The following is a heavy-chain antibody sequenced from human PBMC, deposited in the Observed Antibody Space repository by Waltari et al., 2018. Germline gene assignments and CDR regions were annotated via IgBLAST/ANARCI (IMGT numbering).Heavy chain of an antibody. J-gene: IGHJ4*02. CDR1: GFSVRPTH. CDR3: ATARDEQTAMVYFDK. V-gene: IGHV3-66*02. D-gene: IGHD5-18*01. CDR2: MYPAGSS. Sequence: EVILVESGGGLVHPGGSLSISCAASGFSVRPTHMRWVRQAPGRGLEWVSIMYPAGSSYNADSVEGRFTMSRDISKNMVHLQMNRLRLEDSATYYCATARDEQTAMVYFDKWGQGTLVSVSS.